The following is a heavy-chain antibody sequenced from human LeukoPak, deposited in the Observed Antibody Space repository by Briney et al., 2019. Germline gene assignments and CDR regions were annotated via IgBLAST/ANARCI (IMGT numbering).Heavy chain of an antibody. Sequence: SETLSLTCTVSGGSISSSSYYWGWIRQPPGKGLECIGSIYYSGSTYYNPSLKSRVTISVDTSKNQFSLKLSSVTAADTAVYYCARIRSSDSYCSSTSCYTSKGDYYYYMDVWGKGTTVTVSS. CDR3: ARIRSSDSYCSSTSCYTSKGDYYYYMDV. V-gene: IGHV4-39*01. D-gene: IGHD2-2*02. J-gene: IGHJ6*03. CDR1: GGSISSSSYY. CDR2: IYYSGST.